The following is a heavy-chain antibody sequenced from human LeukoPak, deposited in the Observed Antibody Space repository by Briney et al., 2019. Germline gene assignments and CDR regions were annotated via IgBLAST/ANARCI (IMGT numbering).Heavy chain of an antibody. CDR1: GFTVSSNF. D-gene: IGHD3-22*01. CDR2: ISGSGGST. Sequence: PGGSLRLSCAASGFTVSSNFMSWVRQAPGKGLEWVSAISGSGGSTYYADSVKGRFTISRDNSKNTLYLQMNSLRAEDTAVYYCAKDPLYDSSGPNAFDIWGQGTMVTVSS. V-gene: IGHV3-23*01. J-gene: IGHJ3*02. CDR3: AKDPLYDSSGPNAFDI.